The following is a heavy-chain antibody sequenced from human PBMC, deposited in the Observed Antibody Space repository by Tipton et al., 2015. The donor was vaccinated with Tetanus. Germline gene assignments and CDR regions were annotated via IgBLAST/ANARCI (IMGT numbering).Heavy chain of an antibody. CDR2: IYYSGDT. J-gene: IGHJ5*02. V-gene: IGHV4-31*03. D-gene: IGHD6-6*01. CDR1: GDSISRGGYF. Sequence: LRLSCTVSGDSISRGGYFWDWIRPRPGKGPEGVGYIYYSGDTYYNPSLKSRVSMSVDTSRNQFSLNLTSVTAADTAVYYCARDQGGGRVVRLNWLDPWGQGTLVTVSS. CDR3: ARDQGGGRVVRLNWLDP.